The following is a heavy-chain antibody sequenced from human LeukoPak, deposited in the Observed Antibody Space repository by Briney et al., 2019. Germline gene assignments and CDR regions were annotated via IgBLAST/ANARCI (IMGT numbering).Heavy chain of an antibody. J-gene: IGHJ4*02. V-gene: IGHV3-49*03. CDR2: IRGKSYGETT. CDR1: EFTFGDYA. D-gene: IGHD5-18*01. Sequence: GGSLRLSCTASEFTFGDYAMSWFRQAPGKGLEWVGFIRGKSYGETTEYAASVKGRFSISRDDSKSIVYLQMNSLKTEDTAVYYCSRDRGYGFPKLSDYWGQGTLVTVSS. CDR3: SRDRGYGFPKLSDY.